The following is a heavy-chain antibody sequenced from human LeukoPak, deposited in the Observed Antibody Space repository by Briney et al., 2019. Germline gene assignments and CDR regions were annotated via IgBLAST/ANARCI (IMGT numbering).Heavy chain of an antibody. CDR2: IWYDGSNK. J-gene: IGHJ5*02. CDR1: GFTFSSYG. CDR3: ARGHNYYGSGSRNWSPFDP. D-gene: IGHD3-10*01. Sequence: GGSLRLSCAASGFTFSSYGMHWVRQAPGKGLEWVAVIWYDGSNKYYADSVKGRFTISRDNSKNTLYLQMNSLRAEDTAVYYCARGHNYYGSGSRNWSPFDPWGQGTLVTVSS. V-gene: IGHV3-33*01.